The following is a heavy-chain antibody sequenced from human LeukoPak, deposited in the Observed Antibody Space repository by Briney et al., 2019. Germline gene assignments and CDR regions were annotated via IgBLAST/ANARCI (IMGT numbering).Heavy chain of an antibody. V-gene: IGHV3-11*06. D-gene: IGHD5-24*01. CDR2: ISGSTTYT. CDR1: GFTFSDYY. Sequence: GGSLRLSCADSGFTFSDYYMSWIRQAPGKGLEWVSYISGSTTYTNYADSVKGRFTISRDNAKNSLYLQMNSLRAEDTAVYHCARAPLVLQYRWWFDPWGQGTLVIVSS. J-gene: IGHJ5*02. CDR3: ARAPLVLQYRWWFDP.